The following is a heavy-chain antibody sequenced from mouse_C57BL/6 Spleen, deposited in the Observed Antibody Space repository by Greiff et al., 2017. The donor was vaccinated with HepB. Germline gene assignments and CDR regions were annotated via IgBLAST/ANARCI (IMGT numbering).Heavy chain of an antibody. CDR1: GYTFTSYW. CDR3: ARRSTTGNYYAMDY. Sequence: VQLQQPGAELVRPGTSVKLSCKASGYTFTSYWMHWVKQRPGQGLEWIGVIDPSDSYTNYNQKFKGKATLTVDTSSSTAYMQLSSLTSEDSAFYYCARRSTTGNYYAMDYWGQGTSVTVSS. D-gene: IGHD5-1*01. V-gene: IGHV1-59*01. J-gene: IGHJ4*01. CDR2: IDPSDSYT.